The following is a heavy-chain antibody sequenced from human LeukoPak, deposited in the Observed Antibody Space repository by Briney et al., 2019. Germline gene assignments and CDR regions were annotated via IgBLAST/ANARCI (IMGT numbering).Heavy chain of an antibody. V-gene: IGHV2-70*17. J-gene: IGHJ4*02. CDR3: ARTHLRDGALATFHFDH. Sequence: SGPALVKPTQTLTLTCTFSGFSLDTAAMSVSWIRQPPGKAPEWLARIDWDGDKFYSTSLKTRLTISKDTSKNQVVLTLSNMDREDTGTYYCARTHLRDGALATFHFDHWGQGTLVTVSS. CDR1: GFSLDTAAMS. CDR2: IDWDGDK. D-gene: IGHD1-26*01.